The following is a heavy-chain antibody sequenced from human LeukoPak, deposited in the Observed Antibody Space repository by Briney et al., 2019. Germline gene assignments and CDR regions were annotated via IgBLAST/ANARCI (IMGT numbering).Heavy chain of an antibody. D-gene: IGHD2-15*01. J-gene: IGHJ4*02. Sequence: GGSLRLSCAASGFTFSRHWMSWVRQAPGKGLEWVANIKQGGSEKYYVDSVKSRFTISRDNAKNSLYLQMNNLRAEDTDVYYCARVVVGIPPTPFDYWGQGTLVTVSS. V-gene: IGHV3-7*01. CDR3: ARVVVGIPPTPFDY. CDR2: IKQGGSEK. CDR1: GFTFSRHW.